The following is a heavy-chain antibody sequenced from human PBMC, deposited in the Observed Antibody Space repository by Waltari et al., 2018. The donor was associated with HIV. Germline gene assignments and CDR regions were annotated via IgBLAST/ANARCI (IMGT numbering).Heavy chain of an antibody. D-gene: IGHD3-10*01. CDR1: GGSITTTF. CDR3: ARHLVKKITSMVRGRLITEDYHYGVDL. V-gene: IGHV4-59*08. Sequence: QIQLQESGPGLVKPSETLSLTCAVSGGSITTTFWSWIRQPPGKGPEWIGDFHYSGDTNYNPSLKSRVTMSIDTSKNQLSLHLSSVTAADTAIYYCARHLVKKITSMVRGRLITEDYHYGVDLWGQGTTVTVSS. CDR2: FHYSGDT. J-gene: IGHJ6*02.